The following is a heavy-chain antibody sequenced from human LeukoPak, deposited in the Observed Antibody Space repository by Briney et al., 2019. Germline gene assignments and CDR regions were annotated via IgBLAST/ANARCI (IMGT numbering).Heavy chain of an antibody. V-gene: IGHV1-24*01. J-gene: IGHJ3*02. CDR1: GYTLTELS. Sequence: ASVRVSCKVSGYTLTELSMHWVRQAPGKGLEWMGGFDPEDGETIYAQKFQGRVTMTEDTSTDTAYMELSSLRSEDTAVYYCATDFFTSLAGKVGAFDIWGQGTMVTVSS. CDR3: ATDFFTSLAGKVGAFDI. D-gene: IGHD6-19*01. CDR2: FDPEDGET.